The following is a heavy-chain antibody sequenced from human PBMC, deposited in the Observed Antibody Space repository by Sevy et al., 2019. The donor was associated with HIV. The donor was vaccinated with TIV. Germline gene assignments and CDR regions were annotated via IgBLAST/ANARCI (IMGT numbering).Heavy chain of an antibody. D-gene: IGHD3-22*01. CDR2: INQDGSTT. V-gene: IGHV3-7*01. J-gene: IGHJ4*02. CDR1: GFSLSAYW. CDR3: VRAMASVDSY. Sequence: GGSLRLSCDASGFSLSAYWMLWVRQAPGKGLELVANINQDGSTTYYANSVRGRFTISRDNAKNLLFLHLSALRAEDTALYYCVRAMASVDSYWGQGTLVTVSS.